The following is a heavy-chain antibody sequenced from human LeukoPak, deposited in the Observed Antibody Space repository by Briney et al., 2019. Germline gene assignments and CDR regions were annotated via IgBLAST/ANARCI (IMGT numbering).Heavy chain of an antibody. CDR3: AKALQGSGSYYNPGAFDV. Sequence: GGSLRLSCVASGFTFSSYAMSWVRQAPGKGLEWVSTISGSGGSTYYADSVKGRFTISRDNSKNTLYLQTNSLRAEDTAVYYCAKALQGSGSYYNPGAFDVWGQGTMVTVSS. CDR2: ISGSGGST. CDR1: GFTFSSYA. J-gene: IGHJ3*01. V-gene: IGHV3-23*01. D-gene: IGHD3-10*01.